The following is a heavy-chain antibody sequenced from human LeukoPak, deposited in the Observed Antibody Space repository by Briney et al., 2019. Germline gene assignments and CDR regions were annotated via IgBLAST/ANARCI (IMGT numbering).Heavy chain of an antibody. Sequence: SETLSLTCTVSGGSISSSSYYWSWIRQPPGKGLEWIGYIYYSGSTNYNPSLKSRVTISVDTSKNQFSLKLSSVTAADTAVYYCARDPTGAGVDYWGQGTLVTVSS. V-gene: IGHV4-61*01. CDR3: ARDPTGAGVDY. CDR2: IYYSGST. D-gene: IGHD7-27*01. CDR1: GGSISSSSYY. J-gene: IGHJ4*02.